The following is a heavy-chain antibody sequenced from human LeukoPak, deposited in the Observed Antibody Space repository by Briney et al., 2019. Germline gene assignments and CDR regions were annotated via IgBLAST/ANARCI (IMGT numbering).Heavy chain of an antibody. CDR1: GGSISSGGYY. J-gene: IGHJ4*02. CDR2: IYYSGST. D-gene: IGHD1-1*01. CDR3: ARQQNEGYDFDY. V-gene: IGHV4-39*01. Sequence: TASETLSLTCTVSGGSISSGGYYWSWIRQHPGKGLEWIGYIYYSGSTYYNPSLKSRVTISVDTSKNQFSLKLSSVTAADTAVYYCARQQNEGYDFDYWGRGTLVTVSS.